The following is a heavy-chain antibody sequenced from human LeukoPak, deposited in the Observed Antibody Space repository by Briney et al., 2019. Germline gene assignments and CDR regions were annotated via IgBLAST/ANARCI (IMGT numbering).Heavy chain of an antibody. J-gene: IGHJ4*02. V-gene: IGHV4-34*01. CDR2: LSHSGDT. CDR3: AREEISTMIHAY. CDR1: GGSFSGYY. Sequence: SSETLSLTCAVYGGSFSGYYWSWIRQPPGKGLEWIGELSHSGDTHYNPSLKSRVTISLDTSKNQFSLNLTSVTAADTAVYCCAREEISTMIHAYWGQGTLVTVSS. D-gene: IGHD3-22*01.